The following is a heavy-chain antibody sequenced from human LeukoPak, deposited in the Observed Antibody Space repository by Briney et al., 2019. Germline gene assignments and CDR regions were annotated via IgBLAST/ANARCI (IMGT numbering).Heavy chain of an antibody. J-gene: IGHJ4*02. V-gene: IGHV3-21*01. Sequence: GGSLRLSCAASGFTFSSYSMNWVRQAPGKGLEWVSSISSSSSYIYYADSVKGRFTISRDNAKNSLYLQMNSLRAEDTAVYYCASSSYYDILTGYPPFDYWGQGTLVTVSS. CDR2: ISSSSSYI. D-gene: IGHD3-9*01. CDR1: GFTFSSYS. CDR3: ASSSYYDILTGYPPFDY.